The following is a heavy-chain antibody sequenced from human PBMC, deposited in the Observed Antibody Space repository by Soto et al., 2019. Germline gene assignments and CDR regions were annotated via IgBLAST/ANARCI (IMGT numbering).Heavy chain of an antibody. CDR3: ARDGRKELWVEGLNAMDV. D-gene: IGHD5-18*01. Sequence: QVQLVQSGPEVKKPGASVKVSGKASAYPFTTYGISWVRQAPGQGLEWMGWISGYNGQTNYAQKFRGRVTITTDTSTSTAYMELRSLRSDDTAMYYCARDGRKELWVEGLNAMDVWGQGTTVTVSS. J-gene: IGHJ6*02. CDR1: AYPFTTYG. CDR2: ISGYNGQT. V-gene: IGHV1-18*01.